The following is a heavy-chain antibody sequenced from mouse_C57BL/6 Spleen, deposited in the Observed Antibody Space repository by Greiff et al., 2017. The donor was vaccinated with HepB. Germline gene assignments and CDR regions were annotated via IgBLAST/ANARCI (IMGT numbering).Heavy chain of an antibody. Sequence: VQLQQSGAELAKPGASVKLSCKASGYTFTSYWMHWVKQRPGQGLEWIGYINPSSGYTKYNQKFKDKATLTADKSSSTAYMQLSSLTYEDSAVYYCASWGGETYYGSSYVGYFDVWGTGTTVTVSS. V-gene: IGHV1-7*01. D-gene: IGHD1-1*01. CDR3: ASWGGETYYGSSYVGYFDV. CDR2: INPSSGYT. J-gene: IGHJ1*03. CDR1: GYTFTSYW.